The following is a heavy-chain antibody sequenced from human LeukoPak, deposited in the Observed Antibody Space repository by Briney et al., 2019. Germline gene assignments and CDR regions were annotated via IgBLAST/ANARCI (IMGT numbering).Heavy chain of an antibody. V-gene: IGHV1-18*01. CDR2: ISAYNGNT. D-gene: IGHD1-26*01. Sequence: ATVKVSCKASGYTFTSYGISWVRQAPGQGLEWMGWISAYNGNTNYAQKLQGRVTMTTDTSTSTAYMELRSLRSDDTAVYYCARDLARRIVGATPAYWGQGTLVTVSS. CDR3: ARDLARRIVGATPAY. J-gene: IGHJ4*02. CDR1: GYTFTSYG.